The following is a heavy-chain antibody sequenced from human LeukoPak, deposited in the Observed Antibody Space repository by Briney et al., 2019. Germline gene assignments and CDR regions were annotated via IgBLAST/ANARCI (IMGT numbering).Heavy chain of an antibody. CDR2: IKSDGST. V-gene: IGHV3-74*01. Sequence: GGSLRLSCAASGFTFSSYWMHWVRHAPGKGLVWVSRIKSDGSTSYGDSVKGRFTISRDSAKNTVSLQMTSLRAEDTGVYYCARAPSEIGGYYPEYFRHWGQGTLVIVSS. CDR3: ARAPSEIGGYYPEYFRH. J-gene: IGHJ1*01. D-gene: IGHD3-22*01. CDR1: GFTFSSYW.